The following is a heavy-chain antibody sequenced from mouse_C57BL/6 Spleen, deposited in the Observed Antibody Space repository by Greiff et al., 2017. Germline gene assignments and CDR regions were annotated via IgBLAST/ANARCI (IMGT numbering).Heavy chain of an antibody. CDR3: ARYPRWLPYAMDY. Sequence: QVQLQQPGAELVKPGASVKMSCKASGYTFTSYWITWVKQRPGQGLEWIGDLYPGSGSTNYNEKFKSKATLTVDTSPSTAYMQLSSMTSEDSAVYYCARYPRWLPYAMDYWGQGTSVTVSS. CDR2: LYPGSGST. CDR1: GYTFTSYW. J-gene: IGHJ4*01. D-gene: IGHD2-3*01. V-gene: IGHV1-55*01.